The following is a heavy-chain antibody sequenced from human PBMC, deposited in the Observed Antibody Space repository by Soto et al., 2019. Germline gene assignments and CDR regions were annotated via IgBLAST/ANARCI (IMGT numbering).Heavy chain of an antibody. V-gene: IGHV4-34*01. D-gene: IGHD3-22*01. CDR1: GASFSGYF. Sequence: VSLTCTVYGASFSGYFWNWIRQPPGKGLEWIGDIHHSGSTNYNPSLRSRVSISIDTSKNQFSLKLTSVTAADTAVYYCARGRGSGSSVWGQGTLVTVSS. CDR3: ARGRGSGSSV. J-gene: IGHJ4*02. CDR2: IHHSGST.